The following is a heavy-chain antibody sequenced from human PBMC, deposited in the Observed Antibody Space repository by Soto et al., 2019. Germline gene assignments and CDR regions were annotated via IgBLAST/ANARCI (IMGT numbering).Heavy chain of an antibody. Sequence: QVQLVQSGAEVKKPGSSVKVSCKASGGTFSSYAISWVRQAPGQGLEWMGGIIPIFGTANYAQKFQGRVTITADESTSTAYLELSSLRSEDTAVYYCARAAGYSSSPEVDGMDVWGQGTTVTVSS. CDR3: ARAAGYSSSPEVDGMDV. J-gene: IGHJ6*02. CDR1: GGTFSSYA. D-gene: IGHD6-13*01. CDR2: IIPIFGTA. V-gene: IGHV1-69*01.